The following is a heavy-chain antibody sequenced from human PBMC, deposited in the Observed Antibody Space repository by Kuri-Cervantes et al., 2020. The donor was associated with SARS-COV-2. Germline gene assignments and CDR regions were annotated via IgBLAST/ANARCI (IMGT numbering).Heavy chain of an antibody. CDR3: AKEASRGYSYGWVYYYYGMDV. D-gene: IGHD5-18*01. V-gene: IGHV3-30*01. CDR1: GFTFSSCA. J-gene: IGHJ6*02. Sequence: GSLRLSCAASGFTFSSCAMHWVRLAPGKGLEWVAFISYDGSNKNYADSVKGRFTISRDNSKNTLYLQMNSLRAEDTAVYYCAKEASRGYSYGWVYYYYGMDVWGQGTTVTVSS. CDR2: ISYDGSNK.